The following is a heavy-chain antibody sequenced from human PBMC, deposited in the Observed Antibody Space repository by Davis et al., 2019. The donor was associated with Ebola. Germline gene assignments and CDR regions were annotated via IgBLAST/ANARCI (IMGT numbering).Heavy chain of an antibody. Sequence: SVKVSCKASGGTFSSYAISWVRQAPGQGLEWMGGIIPIFGTANYAQKFQGRVTITRDTSASTAYMELSSLRSEDTAVYYCARDYGYGMDVWGQGTTVTVSS. D-gene: IGHD3-10*01. V-gene: IGHV1-69*05. CDR3: ARDYGYGMDV. J-gene: IGHJ6*02. CDR2: IIPIFGTA. CDR1: GGTFSSYA.